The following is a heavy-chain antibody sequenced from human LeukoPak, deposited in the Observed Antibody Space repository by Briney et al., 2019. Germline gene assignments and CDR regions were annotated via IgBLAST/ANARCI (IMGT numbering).Heavy chain of an antibody. J-gene: IGHJ3*02. Sequence: GGSLRLSCAASGFTVSSNYMSWVRQAPGKGLEWVSVIYSGGSTYYADSVKGRFTISRDNSKNTLYLQMNSLRAEDTAVYYCARGSTMVRGVIIEHDAFDIWGQGTMVTVSS. V-gene: IGHV3-66*01. CDR3: ARGSTMVRGVIIEHDAFDI. CDR1: GFTVSSNY. D-gene: IGHD3-10*01. CDR2: IYSGGST.